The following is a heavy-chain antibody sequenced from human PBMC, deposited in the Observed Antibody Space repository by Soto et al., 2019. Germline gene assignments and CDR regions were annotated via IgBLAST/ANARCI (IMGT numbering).Heavy chain of an antibody. CDR2: ILHNGNA. CDR3: ARVSAVSAEYYFDY. Sequence: QVQLRESGPGLMRPSQTLSLTCTVSGASVTSTGYYWTWIRQSPGKGLEWLGYILHNGNADYSPSLETRLSISLDSSKNQFDLKVNSLSAADTGIYFCARVSAVSAEYYFDYWGQGALVTVSS. V-gene: IGHV4-30-4*01. J-gene: IGHJ4*02. D-gene: IGHD6-19*01. CDR1: GASVTSTGYY.